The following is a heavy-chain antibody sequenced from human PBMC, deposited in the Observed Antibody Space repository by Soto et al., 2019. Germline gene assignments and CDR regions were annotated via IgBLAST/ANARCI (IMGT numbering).Heavy chain of an antibody. CDR2: IIPIFGTA. Sequence: QVQLVQSGAEVKKPGSSVKVSCKASGGTFSSYAISWVRQDPGQGLEWMGGIIPIFGTANYAQKFQGRVTLTADASTSTAYMELRSLRSEDPSVYYCSSKSDPHYDGSGSRRRKDYYYGMAFCSQGTTV. V-gene: IGHV1-69*01. J-gene: IGHJ6*02. CDR3: SSKSDPHYDGSGSRRRKDYYYGMAF. CDR1: GGTFSSYA. D-gene: IGHD3-10*01.